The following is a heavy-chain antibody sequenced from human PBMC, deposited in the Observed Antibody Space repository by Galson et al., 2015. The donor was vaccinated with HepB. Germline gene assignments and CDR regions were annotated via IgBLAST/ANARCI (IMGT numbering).Heavy chain of an antibody. V-gene: IGHV5-51*01. CDR2: IYPGDSDT. D-gene: IGHD3-22*01. Sequence: QSGAEVKKPGESLKISCEGSGYSFTSYWIGWVRQMPGKGLEWMGIIYPGDSDTRYSPSFQGQVTTSADKSISTAYLQWSSLKASDTAMYYCARHKADSSGYYYYFDYWGQGTLVTVSS. CDR3: ARHKADSSGYYYYFDY. J-gene: IGHJ4*02. CDR1: GYSFTSYW.